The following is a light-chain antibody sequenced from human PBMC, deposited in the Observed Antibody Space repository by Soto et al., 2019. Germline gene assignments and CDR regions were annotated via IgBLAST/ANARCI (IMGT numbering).Light chain of an antibody. CDR2: GAS. J-gene: IGKJ1*01. Sequence: EIVMTQSPATLSVSPGERATLSCRASQSVSSNLAWYQQKPGQAPRLLIYGASTRATAIPVRFSGSGSGTEFTLTISSLQSEDFAVYYCQQYNNRPRTFGQGTKVEIK. CDR1: QSVSSN. CDR3: QQYNNRPRT. V-gene: IGKV3-15*01.